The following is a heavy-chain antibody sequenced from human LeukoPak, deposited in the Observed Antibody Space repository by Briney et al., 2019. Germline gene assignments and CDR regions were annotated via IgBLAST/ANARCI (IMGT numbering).Heavy chain of an antibody. CDR2: ISSSGSTI. D-gene: IGHD5-12*01. V-gene: IGHV3-11*01. CDR3: ARDPRRGGYED. J-gene: IGHJ4*02. Sequence: GGSLRLSCAASGFTFSDYYMSWIRQAPGKGLEWVSYISSSGSTIYYADSVRGRFTISRDNAKNSPYLQMNSLRAEDTAVYYCARDPRRGGYEDWGQGTLVTVSS. CDR1: GFTFSDYY.